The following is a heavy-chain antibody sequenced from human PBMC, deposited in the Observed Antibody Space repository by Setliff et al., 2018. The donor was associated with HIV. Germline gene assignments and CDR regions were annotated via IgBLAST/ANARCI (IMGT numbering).Heavy chain of an antibody. J-gene: IGHJ4*02. CDR1: GGSISSYY. CDR2: IDTSGST. CDR3: ARGNDYGDYDH. Sequence: PSETLSLTCTVSGGSISSYYLSWIRQPPGKGLEWIGYIDTSGSTNYNPSLKSRVTISVDTSKNQFSLKLSSVTAADTAVYYCARGNDYGDYDHWGQGTLVTVSS. D-gene: IGHD4-17*01. V-gene: IGHV4-4*09.